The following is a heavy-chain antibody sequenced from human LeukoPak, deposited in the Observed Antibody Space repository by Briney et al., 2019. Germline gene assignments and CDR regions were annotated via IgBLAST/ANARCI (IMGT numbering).Heavy chain of an antibody. CDR2: INADGRTT. CDR1: GFTFSSYW. CDR3: AKDSIAARDQVEYFDY. Sequence: GGSLRLSCATSGFTFSSYWMHRVRQAPGKGLVWVSRINADGRTTNYADSVKGRFTISRDNSKNTLYLQMNSLRAEDTAVYYCAKDSIAARDQVEYFDYWGQGTLVTVSS. V-gene: IGHV3-74*01. D-gene: IGHD6-6*01. J-gene: IGHJ4*02.